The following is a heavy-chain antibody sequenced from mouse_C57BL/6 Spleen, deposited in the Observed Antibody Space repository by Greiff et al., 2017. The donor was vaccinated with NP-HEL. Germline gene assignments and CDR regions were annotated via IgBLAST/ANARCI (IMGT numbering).Heavy chain of an antibody. CDR3: ARRDYDVEWYFDV. Sequence: VQLKESGGGLVKPGGSLKLSCAASGFTFSDYGMHWVRQAPEKGLEWVAYISSGSSTIYYADTVKGRFTISRDNAKNTLFLQMTSLRSEDTAMYYCARRDYDVEWYFDVWGTGTTVTVSS. CDR1: GFTFSDYG. V-gene: IGHV5-17*01. J-gene: IGHJ1*03. D-gene: IGHD2-4*01. CDR2: ISSGSSTI.